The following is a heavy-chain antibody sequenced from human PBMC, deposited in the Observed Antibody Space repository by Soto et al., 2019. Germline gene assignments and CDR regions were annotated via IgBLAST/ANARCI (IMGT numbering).Heavy chain of an antibody. Sequence: GGSLRLSCAASGFTFSDLYMDWVRQAPGKGLEWVGRTRNKANSYTTEYAASVKGRFTISRDDSKNSLYLQMNSLKTEDTAVYYCARDRGGYDSSGYYYVDWYFDLWGRGTLVTVSS. V-gene: IGHV3-72*01. CDR3: ARDRGGYDSSGYYYVDWYFDL. CDR2: TRNKANSYTT. J-gene: IGHJ2*01. CDR1: GFTFSDLY. D-gene: IGHD3-22*01.